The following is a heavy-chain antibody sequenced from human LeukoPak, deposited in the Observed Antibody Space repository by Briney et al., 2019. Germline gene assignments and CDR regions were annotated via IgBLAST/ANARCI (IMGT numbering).Heavy chain of an antibody. CDR3: AKTTVGYSSGRYPGWPADC. CDR1: GFTFNTYA. Sequence: PGGSLRLSCAASGFTFNTYAIYWVHQAPGKGLEWVSGICGSGGCTYYADSVKGRSTISRDNSKNTVYLQMNSLTADDTAVYYCAKTTVGYSSGRYPGWPADCWGQGTLVTVSP. CDR2: ICGSGGCT. V-gene: IGHV3-23*01. J-gene: IGHJ4*02. D-gene: IGHD6-19*01.